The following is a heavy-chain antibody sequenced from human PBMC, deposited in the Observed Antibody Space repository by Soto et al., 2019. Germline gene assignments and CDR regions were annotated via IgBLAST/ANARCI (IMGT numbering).Heavy chain of an antibody. D-gene: IGHD2-8*01. V-gene: IGHV4-39*01. Sequence: PSETLSLTCTVSGGSISSSSYYWGWIRHPPGKGLEWIGSIYYSGSTYYNPSLKSRVTRSVDTSKNQFSLKLSSVTAADTAVYYCARHRVYCTNGVCYWAPYYYYYMDVWGKGTTVTVSS. J-gene: IGHJ6*03. CDR2: IYYSGST. CDR1: GGSISSSSYY. CDR3: ARHRVYCTNGVCYWAPYYYYYMDV.